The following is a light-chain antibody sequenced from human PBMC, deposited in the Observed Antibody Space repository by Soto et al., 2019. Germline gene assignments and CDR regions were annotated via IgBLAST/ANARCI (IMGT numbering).Light chain of an antibody. J-gene: IGKJ4*01. Sequence: DIQMTQSPSTLSASVGDRVTITCRASQSISNWLAWYQQKPGQAPTLLIYNTSNLDSGVPSRFIGSGSGTDFSLTISRLQPDDFATYYCQQYNSFSRTFGGGTRVEVK. CDR2: NTS. CDR1: QSISNW. V-gene: IGKV1-5*03. CDR3: QQYNSFSRT.